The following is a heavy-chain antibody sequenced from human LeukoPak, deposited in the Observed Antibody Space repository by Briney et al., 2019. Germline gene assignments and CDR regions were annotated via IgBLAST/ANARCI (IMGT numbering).Heavy chain of an antibody. J-gene: IGHJ4*02. CDR2: VYYSGST. D-gene: IGHD2-15*01. CDR1: GGSVSGYY. CDR3: ARIHRYCSGGACYVLDY. V-gene: IGHV4-59*02. Sequence: SETLSLTCVVSGGSVSGYYWGWIRQPPGRGLEWIGYVYYSGSTNYNPSFKSRITISVDTSRNQFSLQLSSVTAADTAVYYCARIHRYCSGGACYVLDYWGQGTLVAVSS.